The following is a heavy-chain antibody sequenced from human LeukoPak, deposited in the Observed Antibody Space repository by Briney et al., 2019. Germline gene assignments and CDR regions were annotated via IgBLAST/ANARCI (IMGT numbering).Heavy chain of an antibody. D-gene: IGHD3-22*01. V-gene: IGHV4-30-4*01. CDR2: IYYSGST. Sequence: SETLSLTCTVSGGSISSGDYYWSWIRQPPGKGLEWIGYIYYSGSTYYNPSLKSRVTISVDTSKNQFSLKLSSVTAADTAAYYCARGGARITMIVVVWGQGTLVTVSS. J-gene: IGHJ4*02. CDR1: GGSISSGDYY. CDR3: ARGGARITMIVVV.